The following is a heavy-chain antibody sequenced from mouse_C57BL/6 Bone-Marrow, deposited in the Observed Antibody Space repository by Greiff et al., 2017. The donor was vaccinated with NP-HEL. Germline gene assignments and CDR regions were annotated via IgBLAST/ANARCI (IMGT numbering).Heavy chain of an antibody. Sequence: EVQLVESGGGLVKPGGSLKLSCAASGFTFSDYGMHWVRQAPEKGLEWVAYISSGSSTIYYADTVKGRFTISRDNAKNTLFLQMTSLRSEDTAMYYCARDGYQAWFAYWGQGTLVTVSA. V-gene: IGHV5-17*01. CDR2: ISSGSSTI. CDR1: GFTFSDYG. D-gene: IGHD2-3*01. CDR3: ARDGYQAWFAY. J-gene: IGHJ3*01.